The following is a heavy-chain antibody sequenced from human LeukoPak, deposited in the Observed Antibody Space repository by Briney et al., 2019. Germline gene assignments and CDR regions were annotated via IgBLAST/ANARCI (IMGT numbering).Heavy chain of an antibody. CDR2: ISSSSTYI. CDR3: AKYTPGYSYGAGVY. Sequence: GGSLRLSCAASGFTFSSHSMNWVRQAPGKGLEWVSSISSSSTYIYYADSVKGRCTISRDNAKNSLYLHMNSLRAEDTAVYYCAKYTPGYSYGAGVYWGQGTLVTVSS. V-gene: IGHV3-21*01. D-gene: IGHD5-18*01. CDR1: GFTFSSHS. J-gene: IGHJ4*02.